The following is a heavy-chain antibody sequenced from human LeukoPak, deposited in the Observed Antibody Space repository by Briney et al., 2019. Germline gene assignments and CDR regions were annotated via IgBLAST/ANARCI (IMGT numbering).Heavy chain of an antibody. Sequence: GGSMRLSCAASGFTFRSYCMRWARQVPGKGLVWVSRISHDGRSTNYADSVKGRFTISRDNAKNTLYLQMNSLTGEDTALYYCARGASSGYRIDYWGQGTLVTVSS. D-gene: IGHD3-10*01. J-gene: IGHJ4*02. CDR2: ISHDGRST. V-gene: IGHV3-74*01. CDR3: ARGASSGYRIDY. CDR1: GFTFRSYC.